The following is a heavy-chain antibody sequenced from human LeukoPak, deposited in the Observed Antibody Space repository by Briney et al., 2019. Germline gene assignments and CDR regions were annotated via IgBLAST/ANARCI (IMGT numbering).Heavy chain of an antibody. CDR3: ARRLKPHYYYYYMDV. V-gene: IGHV3-7*01. CDR1: GFTFSSYW. Sequence: GGSLRLSCAASGFTFSSYWMSWVRQAPGKGLEWVANIKQDGSEKYYVDSVKGRFTISRDNAKNSLYLQMNSLRAEDTAVYYCARRLKPHYYYYYMDVWGKGTTVTVSS. CDR2: IKQDGSEK. J-gene: IGHJ6*03. D-gene: IGHD1-14*01.